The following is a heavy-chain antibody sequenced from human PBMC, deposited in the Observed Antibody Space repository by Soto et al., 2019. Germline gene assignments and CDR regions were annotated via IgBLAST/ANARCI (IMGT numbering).Heavy chain of an antibody. CDR3: ARDPYDDHGIFFDY. Sequence: QVQLVESGGGVVQPGMSLRLSCAASGFSFSRYAMHWVRQAPGKGLEWVAVIWYDGSQKYFADSVKGRFTISRDNSESTLSLQMNSLSGEDTAVYYCARDPYDDHGIFFDYWGQGAQVTVSS. D-gene: IGHD4-17*01. CDR2: IWYDGSQK. CDR1: GFSFSRYA. J-gene: IGHJ4*02. V-gene: IGHV3-33*01.